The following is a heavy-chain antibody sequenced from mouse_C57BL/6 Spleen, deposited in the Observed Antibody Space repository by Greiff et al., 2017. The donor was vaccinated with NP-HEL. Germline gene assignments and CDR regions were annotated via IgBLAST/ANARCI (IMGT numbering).Heavy chain of an antibody. Sequence: QVQLQQPGAELVRPGSSVQLSCKASGSTFTSYWMHWLQQRPIQGLEWIGNIDPSDSETHYNQKFKDKATLTVDKSSSTAYMQLSSLTSEDSAVYYCARDYGNWVDYWGQGTTLTVSS. D-gene: IGHD2-1*01. CDR2: IDPSDSET. V-gene: IGHV1-52*01. J-gene: IGHJ2*01. CDR3: ARDYGNWVDY. CDR1: GSTFTSYW.